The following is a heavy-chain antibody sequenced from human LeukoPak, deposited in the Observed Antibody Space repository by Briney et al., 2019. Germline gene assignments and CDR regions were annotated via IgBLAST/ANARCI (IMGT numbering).Heavy chain of an antibody. J-gene: IGHJ5*02. V-gene: IGHV1-8*02. CDR3: VRDGEGVAISVNYWFDP. Sequence: VASVKVSCKASGYTFTNYSINWVRQASGQGLEWMGWMNPNNGNTGYAQKFQGRVTMTRDTSISTAYMELRGLRSEDTAVYYCVRDGEGVAISVNYWFDPWGQGTLVTVSS. CDR1: GYTFTNYS. CDR2: MNPNNGNT. D-gene: IGHD3-10*01.